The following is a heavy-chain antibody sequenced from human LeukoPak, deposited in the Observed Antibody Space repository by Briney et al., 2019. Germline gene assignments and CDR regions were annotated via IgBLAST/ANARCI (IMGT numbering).Heavy chain of an antibody. CDR2: ISWNSGSI. V-gene: IGHV3-9*01. Sequence: GGSLRLSCAASGFTFDDYAMHWVRQAPGKGLEWVSGISWNSGSIGYADSVKGRFTISRDNAKNSLYLQMNSLRAEDTALYYCAKGIAAAGTGPLDYWGQGTLVTVSS. J-gene: IGHJ4*02. D-gene: IGHD6-13*01. CDR1: GFTFDDYA. CDR3: AKGIAAAGTGPLDY.